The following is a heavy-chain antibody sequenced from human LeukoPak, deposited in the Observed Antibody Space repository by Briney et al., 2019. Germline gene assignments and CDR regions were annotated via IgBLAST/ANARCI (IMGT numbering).Heavy chain of an antibody. Sequence: SETLSLTCTVSGGSISSSSYSWGWIRQPPGKGLEWIGSIYYSGSTYYNPSLKSRVTISVDTSKNQFPLKLSSVTAADTAVYYCARHFRRSVVTIDYWGQGTLVTVSS. D-gene: IGHD4-23*01. CDR3: ARHFRRSVVTIDY. CDR1: GGSISSSSYS. CDR2: IYYSGST. J-gene: IGHJ4*02. V-gene: IGHV4-39*01.